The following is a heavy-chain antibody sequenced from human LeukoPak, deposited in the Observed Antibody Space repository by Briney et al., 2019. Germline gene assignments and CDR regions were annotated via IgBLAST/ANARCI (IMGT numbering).Heavy chain of an antibody. Sequence: GGSLRLSCAASGFTFNYFSVNWVRQAPGKGLEWVSYISSSSNTIYYADSVKGRFTISRDNARNSLYLQMNSLRDEDTVVYYCARDRDHSNNWYIFLDYWGQGTLVTVSS. J-gene: IGHJ4*02. CDR3: ARDRDHSNNWYIFLDY. CDR1: GFTFNYFS. CDR2: ISSSSNTI. D-gene: IGHD6-13*01. V-gene: IGHV3-48*02.